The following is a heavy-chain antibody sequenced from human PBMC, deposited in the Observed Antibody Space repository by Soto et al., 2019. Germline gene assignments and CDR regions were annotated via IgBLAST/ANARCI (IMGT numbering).Heavy chain of an antibody. CDR1: GDSIVSGS. CDR2: INYIGNT. Sequence: SETLSLTCNVSGDSIVSGSWSWIRQAPGKGLEWIGYINYIGNTDSNPSLKSRVTMSLDTSKNQVSLRLSSVTAADTAVYYCARDRQGYNIYELWGQGTLVTVSS. V-gene: IGHV4-59*13. CDR3: ARDRQGYNIYEL. J-gene: IGHJ4*02. D-gene: IGHD1-1*01.